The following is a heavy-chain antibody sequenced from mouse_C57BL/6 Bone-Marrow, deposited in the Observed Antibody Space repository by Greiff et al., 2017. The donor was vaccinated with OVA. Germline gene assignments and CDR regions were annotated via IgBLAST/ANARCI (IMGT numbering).Heavy chain of an antibody. CDR2: IHPNSGST. CDR1: GYTFTSYW. J-gene: IGHJ4*01. CDR3: ARGGGTFYYYAMDY. D-gene: IGHD3-3*01. Sequence: QVQLQQPGAELVKPGASVKLSCKASGYTFTSYWMHWVKQRPGQGLEWIGMIHPNSGSTNYNEKFKSKATLTVDKSSSTAYMQLSSLTSEDSAVYYCARGGGTFYYYAMDYWGQGTSVTVSS. V-gene: IGHV1-64*01.